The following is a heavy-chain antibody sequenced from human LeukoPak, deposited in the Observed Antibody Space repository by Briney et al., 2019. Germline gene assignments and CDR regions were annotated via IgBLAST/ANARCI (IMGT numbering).Heavy chain of an antibody. D-gene: IGHD1-14*01. CDR2: IYTSGST. J-gene: IGHJ5*02. CDR1: GGSISSGSYY. Sequence: PSETLSLTCTVSGGSISSGSYYWSWIRQPAGKGLEWIGRIYTSGSTNYNPSLKSRVTISVDTSKNQFSLKLGSVTAADTAVYYCARGYNRWFDPWGQGTLVTVSS. CDR3: ARGYNRWFDP. V-gene: IGHV4-61*02.